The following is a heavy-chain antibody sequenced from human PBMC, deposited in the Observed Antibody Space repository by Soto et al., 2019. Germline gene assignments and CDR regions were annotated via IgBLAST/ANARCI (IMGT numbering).Heavy chain of an antibody. CDR2: IPYSGCT. CDR1: GGSLINYY. J-gene: IGHJ4*02. D-gene: IGHD2-8*01. V-gene: IGHV4-59*01. CDR3: ARGCASSLHFHY. Sequence: QVQLEESGPGLVKPSEPLSLPCSVSGGSLINYYWSWIRQPPGKGLEWIGYIPYSGCTNYSPSLKSLVTISGDTSQNHYSLKVTSVTAADTAADYCARGCASSLHFHYWGQGTMVTVSS.